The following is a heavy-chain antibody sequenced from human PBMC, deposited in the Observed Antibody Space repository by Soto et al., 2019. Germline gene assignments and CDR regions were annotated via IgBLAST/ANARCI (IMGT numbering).Heavy chain of an antibody. V-gene: IGHV3-7*01. D-gene: IGHD1-1*01. J-gene: IGHJ3*02. CDR1: GFTLSVYW. CDR3: LITTSAFGI. CDR2: IKQDGSER. Sequence: EVQLVESGGGLVQPGGSLRLSCAASGFTLSVYWMNWVRQAPGKGLEWVANIKQDGSERNYVDSVKGRFTISRDNAKNSLYLQMNSLGDDDSDDYYCLITTSAFGICGQGTLVTVSS.